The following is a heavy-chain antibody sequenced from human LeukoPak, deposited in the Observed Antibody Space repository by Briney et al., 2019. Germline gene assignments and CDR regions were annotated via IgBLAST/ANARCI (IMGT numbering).Heavy chain of an antibody. CDR3: ARETYSGTQRGFDY. D-gene: IGHD1-26*01. J-gene: IGHJ4*02. CDR1: GDSVSSGSYY. Sequence: PSETLSLTCTVSGDSVSSGSYYWSWIRQPPGKGLEWIGYIYYSGSTNYKPSLKSRVTISKDTSKNQFSLKLSSVTAADTAVYHCARETYSGTQRGFDYWGQGTLVTVSS. CDR2: IYYSGST. V-gene: IGHV4-30-4*08.